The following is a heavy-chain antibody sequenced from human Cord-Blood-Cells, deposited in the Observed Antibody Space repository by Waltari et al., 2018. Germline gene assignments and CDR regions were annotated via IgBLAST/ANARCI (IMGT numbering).Heavy chain of an antibody. D-gene: IGHD2-21*01. Sequence: QVQLQESGPGLVKPSETLSLTCTVSGCSISSYYWSWIGRIYTSGSTNYNPSLKSRVTMSVDTSKNQFSLKLSSVTAADTAVYYCARDLGWGSAFDIWGQGTMVTVSS. V-gene: IGHV4-4*07. J-gene: IGHJ3*02. CDR2: IYTSGST. CDR3: ARDLGWGSAFDI. CDR1: GCSISSYY.